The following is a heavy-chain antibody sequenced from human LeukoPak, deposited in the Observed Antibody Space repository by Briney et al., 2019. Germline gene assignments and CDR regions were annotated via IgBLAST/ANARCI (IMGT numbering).Heavy chain of an antibody. CDR3: ARDYYGSGSYVVPFDY. CDR2: IIPIFGTA. CDR1: GGTFSSYG. D-gene: IGHD3-10*01. J-gene: IGHJ4*02. Sequence: SVKVSCKASGGTFSSYGIRWVRQAPGQGLEWMGGIIPIFGTANYAQKFQGRVTITADKSTSTAYMELSSLRSEDTAVYYCARDYYGSGSYVVPFDYWGQGTLVTVSS. V-gene: IGHV1-69*06.